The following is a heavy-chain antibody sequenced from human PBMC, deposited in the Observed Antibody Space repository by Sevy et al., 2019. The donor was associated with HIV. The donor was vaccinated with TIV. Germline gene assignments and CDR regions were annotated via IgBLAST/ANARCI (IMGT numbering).Heavy chain of an antibody. V-gene: IGHV3-15*01. CDR3: TTQWF. Sequence: GGSLRLSCAGSGITFSNTWMSWVRQAPGKGLEWIGRIKSKTDGGTPDYAAPVKGRFSISRDDSKNTLYLQMNSLKTEGTAVYYCTTQWFWGQGTLVTVSS. CDR1: GITFSNTW. J-gene: IGHJ4*02. CDR2: IKSKTDGGTP. D-gene: IGHD3-22*01.